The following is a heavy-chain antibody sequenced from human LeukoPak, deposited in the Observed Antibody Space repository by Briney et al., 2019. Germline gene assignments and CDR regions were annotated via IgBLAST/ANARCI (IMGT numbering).Heavy chain of an antibody. CDR3: VRDDPKTFIFGVVNWFDP. CDR2: ISYDGSNK. Sequence: GRSLRLSCAASGFTFSSYAMHWVRQAPGKGLEWVAVISYDGSNKYYADSVKGRFTISRDNAKNSLYLQMNSLRAEDTAVYYCVRDDPKTFIFGVVNWFDPWGQGTLVTVSS. V-gene: IGHV3-30*04. J-gene: IGHJ5*02. CDR1: GFTFSSYA. D-gene: IGHD3-3*01.